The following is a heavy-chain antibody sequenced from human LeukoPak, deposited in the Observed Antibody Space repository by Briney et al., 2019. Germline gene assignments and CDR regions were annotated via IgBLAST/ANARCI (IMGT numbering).Heavy chain of an antibody. CDR3: ARGGQIDY. CDR2: VSYDGSNK. Sequence: GGSLRLSCAASGFTFSSYGMHWVRQAPGKGLEWVAVVSYDGSNKYYADSVKGRFTISRDNSKNTLYLQMNSLRAEDTAVYYCARGGQIDYWGQGTLVTVSS. J-gene: IGHJ4*02. D-gene: IGHD3-16*01. V-gene: IGHV3-30*03. CDR1: GFTFSSYG.